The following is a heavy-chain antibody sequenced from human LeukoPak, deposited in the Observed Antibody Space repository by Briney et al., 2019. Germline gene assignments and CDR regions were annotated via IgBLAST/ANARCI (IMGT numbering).Heavy chain of an antibody. CDR2: IRSKANSYAT. D-gene: IGHD6-19*01. V-gene: IGHV3-73*01. CDR3: TSVGYSSGADY. J-gene: IGHJ4*02. CDR1: GFTFSGSA. Sequence: PGGSLRLSCAASGFTFSGSAMHWVRQASGKGLEWVGRIRSKANSYATAYAASVKGRFTISSDDSKNTAYLQMNSLKTEDTAVYYCTSVGYSSGADYWGQGTLVTVSS.